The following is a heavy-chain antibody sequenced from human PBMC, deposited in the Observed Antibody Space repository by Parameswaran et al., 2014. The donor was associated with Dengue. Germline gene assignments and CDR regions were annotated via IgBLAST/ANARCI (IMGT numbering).Heavy chain of an antibody. CDR3: ARDKQQLANNWFDP. CDR2: IYYSGST. D-gene: IGHD6-13*01. V-gene: IGHV4-39*07. Sequence: WIRQPPGKGLEWIGSIYYSGSTYYNPSLKSRVTISVDTSKNQFSLKLSSVTAADTAVYYCARDKQQLANNWFDPWGQGTLVTVSS. J-gene: IGHJ5*02.